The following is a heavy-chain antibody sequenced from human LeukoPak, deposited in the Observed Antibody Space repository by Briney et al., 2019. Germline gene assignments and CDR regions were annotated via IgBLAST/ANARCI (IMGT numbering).Heavy chain of an antibody. V-gene: IGHV4-30-4*08. CDR2: IYYSGST. CDR1: GDXY. J-gene: IGHJ5*02. CDR3: ARRGINPSFDP. Sequence: GDXYWSWIRQPPGKGLEWIGHIYYSGSTYYNPSLKSRVTISVDTSKNQFSLKLSSVTAADTAVYYCARRGINPSFDPWGQGTLVTVSS.